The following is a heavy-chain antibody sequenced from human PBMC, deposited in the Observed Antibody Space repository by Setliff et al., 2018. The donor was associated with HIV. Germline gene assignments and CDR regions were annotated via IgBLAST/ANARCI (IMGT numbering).Heavy chain of an antibody. CDR1: GGSFSGYY. CDR3: ARDNYNFWSGP. V-gene: IGHV4-34*01. CDR2: INHSGST. Sequence: SETLSLTCAVYGGSFSGYYWSWIRQPPGKGLEWIGEINHSGSTNYNPSLKSRVTISVDTSKNQFSLKLSSVTAADTAVYYCARDNYNFWSGPWGQGTLVTVS. D-gene: IGHD3-3*01. J-gene: IGHJ5*02.